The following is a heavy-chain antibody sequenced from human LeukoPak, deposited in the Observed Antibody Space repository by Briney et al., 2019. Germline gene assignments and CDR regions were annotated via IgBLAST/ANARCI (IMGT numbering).Heavy chain of an antibody. CDR3: ARDPLLLWFGAHGGFDY. CDR1: GYTFTSYG. J-gene: IGHJ4*02. Sequence: SVKVSCEASGYTFTSYGISWVRQAPGQGLEWMGWISAYNGNTNYAQKLQGRVTMTTDTSTSTAYMELRSLRSDDTAVYYCARDPLLLWFGAHGGFDYWGQGTLVTVSS. CDR2: ISAYNGNT. V-gene: IGHV1-18*01. D-gene: IGHD3-10*01.